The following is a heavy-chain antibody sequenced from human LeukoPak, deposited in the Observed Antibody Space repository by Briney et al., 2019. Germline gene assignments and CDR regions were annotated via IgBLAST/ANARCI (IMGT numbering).Heavy chain of an antibody. CDR3: ARSVPGGAFDI. D-gene: IGHD1-14*01. CDR1: GFTFSDYY. V-gene: IGHV3-11*01. J-gene: IGHJ3*02. Sequence: GGSLRLSCAASGFTFSDYYMSWIRQAPGKGLEWVSYISSSGSTIYYADSVKGRFTISRDNAKNSPYLQMNSVRAEDTAVYYCARSVPGGAFDIWGQGTMVTVSS. CDR2: ISSSGSTI.